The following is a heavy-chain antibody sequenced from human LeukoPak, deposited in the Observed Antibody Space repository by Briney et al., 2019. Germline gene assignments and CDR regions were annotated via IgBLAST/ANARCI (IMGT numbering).Heavy chain of an antibody. D-gene: IGHD4/OR15-4a*01. Sequence: GGSLRLSCAASGFTFSNYAMHWVRQAPGKGLEWVAVISDDGSNKYYADSVKGRFTISRDNSKNTLYLQMNSLRAEDTAVYYCAKESGALGAPLYDYWGRGILVTASS. J-gene: IGHJ4*02. CDR2: ISDDGSNK. V-gene: IGHV3-30*04. CDR3: AKESGALGAPLYDY. CDR1: GFTFSNYA.